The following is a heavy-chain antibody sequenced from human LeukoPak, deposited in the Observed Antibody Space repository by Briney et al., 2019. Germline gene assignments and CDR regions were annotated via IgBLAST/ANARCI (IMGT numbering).Heavy chain of an antibody. Sequence: SETLSLTCAVYGGSFSGYFWSWIRQSPGSGLEWIGEINHSGTTSYNPFLKSRVTISVDTSKNQFSLKLSSVTAADTAVYYCARGYCSGGSCRRGLRNYFDYWGQGTLVTVSS. CDR3: ARGYCSGGSCRRGLRNYFDY. CDR1: GGSFSGYF. J-gene: IGHJ4*02. D-gene: IGHD2-15*01. CDR2: INHSGTT. V-gene: IGHV4-34*01.